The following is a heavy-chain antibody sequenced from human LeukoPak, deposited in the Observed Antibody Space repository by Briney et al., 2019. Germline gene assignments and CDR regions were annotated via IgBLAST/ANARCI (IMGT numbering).Heavy chain of an antibody. CDR3: ARSTPIGPIYYYYMDV. CDR2: ISGSGGST. D-gene: IGHD2-2*01. J-gene: IGHJ6*03. CDR1: GFTFSSYA. V-gene: IGHV3-23*01. Sequence: GGSLRLSCAASGFTFSSYAMSWVRQAPGKGLEWVSGISGSGGSTDYADSVKGRFTISRDNSKNTLYLQMNSLRAEDTAVYYCARSTPIGPIYYYYMDVWGKGTTVTISS.